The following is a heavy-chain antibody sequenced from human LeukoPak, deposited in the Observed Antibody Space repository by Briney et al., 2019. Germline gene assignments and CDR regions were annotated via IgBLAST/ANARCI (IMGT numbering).Heavy chain of an antibody. V-gene: IGHV4-34*01. CDR2: INHSGST. D-gene: IGHD3-16*01. CDR3: ARGTLWGVSSWFDP. CDR1: GGSFSGYY. J-gene: IGHJ5*02. Sequence: SETLSLTCAVYGGSFSGYYWSWIRQPPGKGLEWIGEINHSGSTNYNPSLKSRVTISVDTSKNQFSLKLSSVTAADTAVYYCARGTLWGVSSWFDPWGQGTLVTVSS.